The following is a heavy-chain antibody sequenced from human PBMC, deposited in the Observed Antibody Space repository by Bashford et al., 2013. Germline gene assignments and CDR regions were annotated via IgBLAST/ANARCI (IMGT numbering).Heavy chain of an antibody. V-gene: IGHV5-51*01. Sequence: WVRQMPGKGLEWMGIIYPGDSDTRYFPSFQGQVIISVDRSITTTYLQLSSLKASDSAMYYCAKDLRVVVAAHDYWGQGTLVTVSS. CDR3: AKDLRVVVAAHDY. D-gene: IGHD2-15*01. CDR2: IYPGDSDT. J-gene: IGHJ4*02.